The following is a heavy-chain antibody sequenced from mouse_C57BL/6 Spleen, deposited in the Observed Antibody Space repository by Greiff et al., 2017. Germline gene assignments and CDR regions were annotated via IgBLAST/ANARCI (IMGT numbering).Heavy chain of an antibody. V-gene: IGHV1-26*01. Sequence: VQLQQSGPELVKPGASVKISCKASGYTFTDYYMNWVKQSHGKSLEWIGDINPNNGGTSYNQKFKGKATLTVDKSSSTAYMELRSLTSEDSAVYYCAREWAYYSNYDAYWGQGTLVTVSA. J-gene: IGHJ3*01. CDR2: INPNNGGT. CDR3: AREWAYYSNYDAY. CDR1: GYTFTDYY. D-gene: IGHD2-5*01.